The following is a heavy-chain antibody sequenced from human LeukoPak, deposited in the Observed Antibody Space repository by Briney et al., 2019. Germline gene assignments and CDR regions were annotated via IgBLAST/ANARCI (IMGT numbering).Heavy chain of an antibody. D-gene: IGHD6-6*01. CDR2: ISGSGGST. J-gene: IGHJ6*02. Sequence: GGSLRLSCAASGFTFSSYAMSWVRQAPGKGLEWVSAISGSGGSTYYADSVKGRFTISRDNSKNTLYLQMNSLRAGDTAVYYCAKFPLYSSSSKWYYYYGMDVWGQGTTVTVSS. CDR1: GFTFSSYA. V-gene: IGHV3-23*01. CDR3: AKFPLYSSSSKWYYYYGMDV.